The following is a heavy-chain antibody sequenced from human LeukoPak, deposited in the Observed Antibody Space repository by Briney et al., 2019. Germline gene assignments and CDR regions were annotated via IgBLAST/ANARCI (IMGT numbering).Heavy chain of an antibody. D-gene: IGHD2-15*01. J-gene: IGHJ4*02. CDR1: GFTVSSNN. Sequence: PGGSLRLSCAASGFTVSSNNMSWVRQAPGKGLEWVSVIYSGGGTYYADSVKGRFTISRDNSKNTVYLQMNSLRAEDTAVYYCARASFWFDYSGYYFDYWGQGTLVTVSS. CDR2: IYSGGGT. CDR3: ARASFWFDYSGYYFDY. V-gene: IGHV3-66*01.